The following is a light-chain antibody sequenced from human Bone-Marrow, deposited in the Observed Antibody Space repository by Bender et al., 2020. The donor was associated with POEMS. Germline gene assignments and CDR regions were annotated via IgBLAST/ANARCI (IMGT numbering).Light chain of an antibody. V-gene: IGLV2-8*01. CDR2: SVT. CDR1: SSDVGDYTA. J-gene: IGLJ1*01. CDR3: SSYSINSYV. Sequence: QSALTQPPSASGSPGQSVTISCTGTSSDVGDYTAVSWYQQHPGKAPKLMIYSVTNRPSGVSDRFSGSKSGYTASLTISGLQAEDEADYYCSSYSINSYVFGTGTKVTVL.